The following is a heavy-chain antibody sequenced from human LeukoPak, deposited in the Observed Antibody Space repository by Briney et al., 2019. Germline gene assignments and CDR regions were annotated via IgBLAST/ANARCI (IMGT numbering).Heavy chain of an antibody. V-gene: IGHV4-39*01. CDR1: GGSISSSSCY. CDR2: IYYSGNT. CDR3: ARLQYCSGGSCYGGFDY. D-gene: IGHD2-15*01. Sequence: PSETLSLTCTVSGGSISSSSCYWGWLRQPPRNGLEWIGIIYYSGNTYYNPSLKSRVTISIDTSKNQFSLRLRSVTAADTAVYYCARLQYCSGGSCYGGFDYWGQGTLVTVSS. J-gene: IGHJ4*02.